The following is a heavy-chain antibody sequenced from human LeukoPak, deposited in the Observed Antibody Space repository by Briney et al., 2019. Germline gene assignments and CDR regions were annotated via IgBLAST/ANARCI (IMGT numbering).Heavy chain of an antibody. D-gene: IGHD6-19*01. V-gene: IGHV3-23*01. CDR1: IQFYDFL. J-gene: IGHJ3*02. CDR2: ISGGGSNL. CDR3: AIPSSGQSFDI. Sequence: RGSPGLFWAAFWIQFYDFLDHRVGQAPGKGLEWVSLISGGGSNLYYADSVKGRFTISRDNSKNTLYLQMHSLRAEDTAVYYCAIPSSGQSFDIWGQGTMVPVSS.